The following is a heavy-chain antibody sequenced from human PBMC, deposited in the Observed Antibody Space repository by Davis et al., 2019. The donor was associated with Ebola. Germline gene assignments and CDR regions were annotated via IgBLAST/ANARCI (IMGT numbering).Heavy chain of an antibody. CDR2: ISSKSYGGKP. V-gene: IGHV3-49*04. J-gene: IGHJ6*02. CDR1: GFSFGDYA. D-gene: IGHD4-11*01. Sequence: GGSLRLSCAGYGFSFGDYAINWVRQAPGKGLEWVGFISSKSYGGKPAYAASVKGRLTISRDDSKSIAYLQLDSLRTEDTAVYYCSRDLKEPRPSYYSGMDAWGLGTMVTVSS. CDR3: SRDLKEPRPSYYSGMDA.